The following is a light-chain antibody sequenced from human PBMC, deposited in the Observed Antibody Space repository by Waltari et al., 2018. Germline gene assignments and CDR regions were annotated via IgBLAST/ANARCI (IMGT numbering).Light chain of an antibody. J-gene: IGLJ2*01. CDR1: SDINVGTYK. Sequence: QAVLTQPSSLSASPGASASLTCTLRSDINVGTYKIYWYQQKPGSPPQYLLRYKSDSDKQQGSGVPSRFSGFKDASANAGFLLISGLQSEDEADYYCMIWHSSAVVFGGGTKLTVL. CDR2: YKSDSDK. V-gene: IGLV5-45*03. CDR3: MIWHSSAVV.